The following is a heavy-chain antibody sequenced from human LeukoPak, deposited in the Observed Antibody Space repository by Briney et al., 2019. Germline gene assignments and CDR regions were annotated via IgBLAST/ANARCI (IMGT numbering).Heavy chain of an antibody. V-gene: IGHV3-30*02. CDR2: IRYDGSNK. CDR1: GFTFSSYG. Sequence: GGSLRLSCAASGFTFSSYGMHWGRQAPGKGREWVSFIRYDGSNKHYADSVKGRFTIYRENSKNTLYLQIDHLRAEDTAVYYCAKDLVNYYDSSGFDYWGQGKLVTASS. D-gene: IGHD3-22*01. J-gene: IGHJ4*02. CDR3: AKDLVNYYDSSGFDY.